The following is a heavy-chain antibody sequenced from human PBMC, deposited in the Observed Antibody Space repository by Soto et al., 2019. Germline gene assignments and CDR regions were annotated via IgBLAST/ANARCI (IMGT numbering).Heavy chain of an antibody. D-gene: IGHD4-17*01. J-gene: IGHJ6*02. Sequence: PGGSLRLSCAASGFTFSSYAMSWVRQAPGKGLEWVSAISGSGGSTYYADSVKGRFTISRDNSKNTLYLQMNSLRAEDTAVYYCAKHPKKWTHNDYGGMDVWGQRTTVPVSS. CDR3: AKHPKKWTHNDYGGMDV. CDR1: GFTFSSYA. V-gene: IGHV3-23*01. CDR2: ISGSGGST.